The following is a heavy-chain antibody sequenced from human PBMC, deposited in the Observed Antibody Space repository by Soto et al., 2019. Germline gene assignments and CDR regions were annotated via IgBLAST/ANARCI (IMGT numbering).Heavy chain of an antibody. D-gene: IGHD2-15*01. CDR3: ARDQGYCSGGSCSPEYYFDY. Sequence: ESGGGVVQPGRSLRLSCAASGFTFSSYGMHWVRQAPGKGLEWVAVIWYDGSNKYYADSVKGRFTISRDNSKNTLYLQMNSLRAEDTAVYYCARDQGYCSGGSCSPEYYFDYWGQGTLVTVSS. CDR1: GFTFSSYG. J-gene: IGHJ4*02. V-gene: IGHV3-33*01. CDR2: IWYDGSNK.